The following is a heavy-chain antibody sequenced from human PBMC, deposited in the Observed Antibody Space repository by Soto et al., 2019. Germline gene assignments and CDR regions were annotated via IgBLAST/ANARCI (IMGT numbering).Heavy chain of an antibody. D-gene: IGHD2-15*01. CDR1: GGTFSSYA. Sequence: AASVKVSCKASGGTFSSYAISWVRQAPGQGLEWMGGIIPIFGTANYAQKFQGRVTITADESTSTAYMELSSLRSEDTAVYYCARVRFGGYCSGGSCESPFDYWGQGTLVTVSS. CDR3: ARVRFGGYCSGGSCESPFDY. V-gene: IGHV1-69*13. CDR2: IIPIFGTA. J-gene: IGHJ4*02.